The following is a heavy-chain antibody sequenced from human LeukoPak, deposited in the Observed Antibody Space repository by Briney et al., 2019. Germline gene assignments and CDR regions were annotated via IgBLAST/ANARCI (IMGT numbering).Heavy chain of an antibody. CDR2: IFSGGST. CDR1: GFTVSSNH. D-gene: IGHD2-21*01. J-gene: IGHJ4*02. CDR3: AREGVGISYYFDY. V-gene: IGHV3-66*01. Sequence: GGSLRLSCEASGFTVSSNHMSWVRQAPGKGLEWVSVIFSGGSTYYADSVKGRFTISRDNSKNTLYLQMNSLRAEDTAVYYCAREGVGISYYFDYWGQGTLVTVSS.